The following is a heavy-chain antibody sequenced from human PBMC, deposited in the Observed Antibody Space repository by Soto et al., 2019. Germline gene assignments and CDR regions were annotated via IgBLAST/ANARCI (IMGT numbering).Heavy chain of an antibody. Sequence: GGSLRLSCVASGFVFKNYEMNWVRQAPGKGLEWFSYISNSGNPIYVADSIRSRFTISRDNAKNSLFLQMNSLRADDTAVYYCGRDIDHRGYYYGLDVWGQGTTVAVSS. CDR2: ISNSGNPI. V-gene: IGHV3-48*03. CDR1: GFVFKNYE. J-gene: IGHJ6*02. D-gene: IGHD1-26*01. CDR3: GRDIDHRGYYYGLDV.